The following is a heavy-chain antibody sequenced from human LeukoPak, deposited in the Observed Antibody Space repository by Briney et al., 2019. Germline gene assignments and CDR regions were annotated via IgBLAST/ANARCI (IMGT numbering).Heavy chain of an antibody. V-gene: IGHV3-30*18. J-gene: IGHJ4*02. CDR2: ISYDGSNK. CDR1: GFTFSSYG. D-gene: IGHD3-22*01. CDR3: AKTASRYYDSSGYSD. Sequence: PGGSLRLSCAASGFTFSSYGMHWVRQAPGKGLEWVAVISYDGSNKYYADSVKGRFTISRGNSKNTLYLQMNSLRAEDTAVYYCAKTASRYYDSSGYSDWGQGTLVTVSS.